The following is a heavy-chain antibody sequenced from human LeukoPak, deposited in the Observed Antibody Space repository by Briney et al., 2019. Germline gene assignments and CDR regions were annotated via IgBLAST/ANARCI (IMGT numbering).Heavy chain of an antibody. CDR3: AKVSWANYFDY. Sequence: PGGSLRLSCAASGFTFSSYAMSWVRQAPGKGLEWVSGISGNGGNTHYADSVRGRFTISRDNSRNTVYLEMNSLRAEDTAIYYCAKVSWANYFDYWGQGTLVTVSS. V-gene: IGHV3-23*01. D-gene: IGHD6-13*01. CDR1: GFTFSSYA. CDR2: ISGNGGNT. J-gene: IGHJ4*02.